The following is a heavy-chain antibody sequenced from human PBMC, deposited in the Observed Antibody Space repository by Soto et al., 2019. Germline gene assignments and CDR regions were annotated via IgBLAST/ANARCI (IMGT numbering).Heavy chain of an antibody. CDR1: GYTFTSYA. V-gene: IGHV1-3*01. CDR3: ARRVRGSSSWYAFDI. D-gene: IGHD6-13*01. Sequence: GASVKVSCKASGYTFTSYAMHWVRQAPGQRLEWMGWINAGNGNTKYSQKFQGRVTITRDTSASTAYMELSSLRSEDTAVYYCARRVRGSSSWYAFDIWGQGTMVTVSS. J-gene: IGHJ3*02. CDR2: INAGNGNT.